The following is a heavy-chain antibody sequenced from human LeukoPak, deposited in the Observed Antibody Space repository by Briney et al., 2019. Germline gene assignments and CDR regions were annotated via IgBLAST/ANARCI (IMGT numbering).Heavy chain of an antibody. Sequence: SETLPLTCTVSGDSISSYYWSWIRQPAGKGLEWIGRIFTSGSTKYNPSLKSRVTISVDTSKNQFSLKLSSVTAADTAVYYCAREGKITMVRGVIRYYYMDVWGKGTTVTISS. D-gene: IGHD3-10*01. CDR1: GDSISSYY. CDR3: AREGKITMVRGVIRYYYMDV. CDR2: IFTSGST. V-gene: IGHV4-4*07. J-gene: IGHJ6*03.